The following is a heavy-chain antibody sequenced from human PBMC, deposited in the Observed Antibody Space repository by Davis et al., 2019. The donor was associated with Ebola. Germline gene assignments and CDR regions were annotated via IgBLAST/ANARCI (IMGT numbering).Heavy chain of an antibody. J-gene: IGHJ6*02. CDR2: INHSGST. D-gene: IGHD3-3*01. V-gene: IGHV4-34*01. CDR3: ARPRYITIFGVVHGMDV. Sequence: MPSETLSLTCAVSGGSLSDFFWSWIRQPPGKGLEWIGQINHSGSTNYNPSLKSRVTISVDTSKNQFSLKLSSVTAADTAVYYCARPRYITIFGVVHGMDVWGQGTTVTVSS. CDR1: GGSLSDFF.